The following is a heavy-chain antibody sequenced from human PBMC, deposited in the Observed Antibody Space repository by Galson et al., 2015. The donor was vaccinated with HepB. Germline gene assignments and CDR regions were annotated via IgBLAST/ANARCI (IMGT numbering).Heavy chain of an antibody. CDR3: ARGEGINSGWLQFYFDY. CDR2: ISYDGSNK. D-gene: IGHD6-19*01. V-gene: IGHV3-30-3*01. Sequence: SLRLSCAASGLTFSSYAMHWVRQAPGKGLEWVAVISYDGSNKYYADSVKGRFTISRDNSKNTLYLQMNSLRVEDTAVYYCARGEGINSGWLQFYFDYWGQGTLVTVSS. CDR1: GLTFSSYA. J-gene: IGHJ4*02.